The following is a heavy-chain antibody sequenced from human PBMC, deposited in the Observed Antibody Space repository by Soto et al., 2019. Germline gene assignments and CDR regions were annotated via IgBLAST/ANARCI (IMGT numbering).Heavy chain of an antibody. Sequence: EVQLVASGGGLVQPGGSLRLSCAASGFIFSDHYMDWVRQAPGKGLEWLGRSKNKANSYTTDYAASVKGRFTVSRYDSKNSLYLKMNSLKTEDTAVYYCTSAVSATRASGLDVWGQGTTVTVSS. CDR3: TSAVSATRASGLDV. D-gene: IGHD2-15*01. J-gene: IGHJ6*02. CDR2: SKNKANSYTT. CDR1: GFIFSDHY. V-gene: IGHV3-72*01.